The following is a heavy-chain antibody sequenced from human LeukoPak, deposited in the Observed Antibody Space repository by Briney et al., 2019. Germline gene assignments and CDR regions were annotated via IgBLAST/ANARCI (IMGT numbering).Heavy chain of an antibody. J-gene: IGHJ4*02. D-gene: IGHD5-18*01. CDR3: ARGGGYSYGLAHDY. V-gene: IGHV4-34*01. CDR1: GGSFSGYY. Sequence: SETLSLTCAVYGGSFSGYYWSWIRQPPGNGLEWIGEINHSGSTNYNPSLKSRVTISVDTSKNQFSLKLSSVTAADTAVYYCARGGGYSYGLAHDYWGQGTLVTVSS. CDR2: INHSGST.